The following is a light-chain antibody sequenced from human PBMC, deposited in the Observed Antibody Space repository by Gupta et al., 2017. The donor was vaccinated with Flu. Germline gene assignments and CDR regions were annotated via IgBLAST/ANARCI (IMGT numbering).Light chain of an antibody. Sequence: QTVVTQERSLTVSPGGTVTLTCACSTGAVTSGHYPNWFRQKPGQAPGALIYNTNNKHSWTPARFSGSLLGGKAALSLSDVQPEDEAEYYCLLKYGGTWVFGGGTKLTVL. CDR1: TGAVTSGHY. CDR2: NTN. CDR3: LLKYGGTWV. V-gene: IGLV7-43*01. J-gene: IGLJ3*02.